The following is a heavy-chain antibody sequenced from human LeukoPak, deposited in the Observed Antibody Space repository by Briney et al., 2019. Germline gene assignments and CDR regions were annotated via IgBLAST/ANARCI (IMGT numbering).Heavy chain of an antibody. J-gene: IGHJ4*02. D-gene: IGHD5-24*01. CDR2: ISSSSSYI. Sequence: GGSLRLSCAASGFTFSIYSMNWVRQAPGKGLEWVSSISSSSSYIYYADSVKGRFTISRDNAKNSLYLQMNSLRAEDTAVYYCARVPRDGYNLDYWGQGTLVTVSS. CDR1: GFTFSIYS. CDR3: ARVPRDGYNLDY. V-gene: IGHV3-21*01.